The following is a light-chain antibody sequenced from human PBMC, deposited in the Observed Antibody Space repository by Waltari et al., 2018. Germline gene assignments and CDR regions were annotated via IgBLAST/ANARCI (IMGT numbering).Light chain of an antibody. J-gene: IGKJ1*01. Sequence: DIQMTQSPSSVSASVGARVTITCRASQGISNHLAWYQQKPGKAPKFLIYDASTLQSGVPSRFSGSGSGTEFTLTISDLQPEDFATYFCQQGNNFPPTFGQGTEVEI. CDR1: QGISNH. V-gene: IGKV1-12*01. CDR2: DAS. CDR3: QQGNNFPPT.